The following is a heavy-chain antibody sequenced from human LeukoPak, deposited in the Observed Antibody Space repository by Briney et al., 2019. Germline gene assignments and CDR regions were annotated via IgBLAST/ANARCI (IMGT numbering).Heavy chain of an antibody. Sequence: SETLSLTCAVYGGSFSGYYWSWIRQPPGKGLEWIGEINHSGSTDYNPSLKSRVTISVDTSKNQFSLKLSSVTAADTAVYYCAAEAAAGTELRYYFDCWGQGTLVTVSS. D-gene: IGHD6-13*01. CDR2: INHSGST. V-gene: IGHV4-34*01. CDR3: AAEAAAGTELRYYFDC. CDR1: GGSFSGYY. J-gene: IGHJ4*02.